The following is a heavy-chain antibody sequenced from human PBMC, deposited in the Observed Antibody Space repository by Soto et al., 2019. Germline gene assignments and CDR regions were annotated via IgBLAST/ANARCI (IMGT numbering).Heavy chain of an antibody. V-gene: IGHV1-46*01. CDR1: GYTFTSYY. CDR3: AKGGLDNHYYYGSGSFDY. CDR2: INPSGGST. J-gene: IGHJ4*02. Sequence: ASVKVSCQASGYTFTSYYIHWVRQAPGEGLEWMGIINPSGGSTSDAQKYQGRVTMTRDTSTSTVYMELSSLRSEDTAVYYCAKGGLDNHYYYGSGSFDYWGQGTLVTVSS. D-gene: IGHD3-10*01.